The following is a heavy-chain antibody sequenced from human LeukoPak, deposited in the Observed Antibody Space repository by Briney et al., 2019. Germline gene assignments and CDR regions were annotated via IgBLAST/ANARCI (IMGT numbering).Heavy chain of an antibody. D-gene: IGHD2-15*01. V-gene: IGHV1-46*01. Sequence: ASVKVSCKASGYTFTSYYMHWVRQAPGQGLEWMGIINPSGGSTSYAQKFQGGVTMTRDTSTSTVYMELSSLRSEDTAVYYCARALIVGGSFDYWGQGTLVTVSS. CDR2: INPSGGST. CDR1: GYTFTSYY. CDR3: ARALIVGGSFDY. J-gene: IGHJ4*02.